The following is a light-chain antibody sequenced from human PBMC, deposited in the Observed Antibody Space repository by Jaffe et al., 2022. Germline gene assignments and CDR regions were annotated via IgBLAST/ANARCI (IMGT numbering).Light chain of an antibody. J-gene: IGKJ4*01. CDR3: QQYNKWPLT. Sequence: EIVMTQSPATLSVSPGERAILSCRASQSINSNLAWYQQRPGQAPRLLIYGASTRATGIAARFSGSGSGTEFTLTISSLQSEDFVVYYCQQYNKWPLTFGGGTKVEI. CDR1: QSINSN. CDR2: GAS. V-gene: IGKV3-15*01.